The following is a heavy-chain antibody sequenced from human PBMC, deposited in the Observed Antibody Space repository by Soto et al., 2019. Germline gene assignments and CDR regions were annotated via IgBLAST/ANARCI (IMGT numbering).Heavy chain of an antibody. J-gene: IGHJ4*02. CDR2: IYPGDSDT. Sequence: GESLKISCKDSGYIFTTYWFGWVRQMPEKGLEWMGIIYPGDSDTRYSPSFQGQVTISADKSISTAYLQWSSLKASDTAMYYCARGRIAVGGTRLTTGFDYWGQGTLVIVS. CDR1: GYIFTTYW. V-gene: IGHV5-51*01. D-gene: IGHD6-19*01. CDR3: ARGRIAVGGTRLTTGFDY.